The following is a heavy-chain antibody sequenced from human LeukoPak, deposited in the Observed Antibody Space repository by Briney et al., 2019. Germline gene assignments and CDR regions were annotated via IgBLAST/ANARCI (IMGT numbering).Heavy chain of an antibody. CDR2: ISSSGSTI. V-gene: IGHV3-11*04. D-gene: IGHD4-17*01. J-gene: IGHJ6*03. CDR3: AKDDIGYGDYEEGVYYYMGV. CDR1: GFTFSDYY. Sequence: GGSLRLSCAASGFTFSDYYMSWIRQAPGKGLEWVSYISSSGSTIYYADSVKGRFTISRDNAKNSLYLQMNSLRAEDTAVYYCAKDDIGYGDYEEGVYYYMGVWGKGTTVTVSS.